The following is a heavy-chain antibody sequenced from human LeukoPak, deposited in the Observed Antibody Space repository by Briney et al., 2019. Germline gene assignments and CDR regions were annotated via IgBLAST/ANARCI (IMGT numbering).Heavy chain of an antibody. CDR2: ISAYNGNT. D-gene: IGHD3-22*01. CDR3: ARDKARRYYYDSSGSDY. Sequence: GASVKVSCKASGYTFTSYGISWVRQAPGQGLEWMGWISAYNGNTNYAQKLQGRVTMTTDTSTSTAYMELRSLRSDDTAVYYCARDKARRYYYDSSGSDYWGQGTLVTVS. V-gene: IGHV1-18*01. J-gene: IGHJ4*02. CDR1: GYTFTSYG.